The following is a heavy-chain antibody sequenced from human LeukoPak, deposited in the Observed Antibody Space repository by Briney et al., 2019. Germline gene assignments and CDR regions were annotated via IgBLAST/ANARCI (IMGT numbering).Heavy chain of an antibody. CDR2: ISGSGSST. CDR1: GFTFSSYA. D-gene: IGHD6-13*01. Sequence: NPGGSLRLSCAASGFTFSSYAMSWVRQAPGKGLEWVSAISGSGSSTYYADSVKGRFTISRDNSKNTLYLQMNSLRAEDTAVYYCANNEENSSSWYKKVNAFDIWGQGTMVTVSS. CDR3: ANNEENSSSWYKKVNAFDI. J-gene: IGHJ3*02. V-gene: IGHV3-23*01.